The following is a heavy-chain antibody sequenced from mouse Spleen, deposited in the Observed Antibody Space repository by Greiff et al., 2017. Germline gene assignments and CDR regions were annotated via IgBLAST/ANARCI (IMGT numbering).Heavy chain of an antibody. J-gene: IGHJ4*01. CDR1: GYSITSGYY. CDR2: ISYDGSN. Sequence: EVQLQESGPGLVKPSQSLSLTCSVTGYSITSGYYWNWIRQFPGNKLEWMGYISYDGSNNYNPSLKNRISITRDTSKNQFFLKLNSVTTEDTATYYCARDQDEMDYWGQGTSVTVSS. V-gene: IGHV3-6*02. CDR3: ARDQDEMDY.